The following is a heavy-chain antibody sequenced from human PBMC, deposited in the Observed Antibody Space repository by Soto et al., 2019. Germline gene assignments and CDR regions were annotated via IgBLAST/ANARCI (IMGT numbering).Heavy chain of an antibody. J-gene: IGHJ4*02. CDR3: ARYDYNGYYFDY. CDR2: INPRGGST. Sequence: ASVKVYCKASGYTFSTYYMHWVRQAPGQGYEWMGIINPRGGSTTYAQKFQGRVTMTRDTSTTTVYMELSSLKSEDTAVYYCARYDYNGYYFDYWGQGTLVTVSS. D-gene: IGHD4-4*01. CDR1: GYTFSTYY. V-gene: IGHV1-46*01.